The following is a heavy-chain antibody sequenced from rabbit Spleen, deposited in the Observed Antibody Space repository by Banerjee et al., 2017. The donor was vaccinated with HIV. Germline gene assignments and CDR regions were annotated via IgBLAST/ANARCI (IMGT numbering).Heavy chain of an antibody. CDR3: ARDTSSSFSSYGMDL. Sequence: QEQLVESGGGLVQPGASLTLTCTPSGFSFSRGYDMCWVRQAPGKGLEWIGCIYTGNDKTYFATWAKGRFAISKTSSTTVTLQMTRLTAADTATYFCARDTSSSFSSYGMDLWGPGTLVTVS. CDR1: GFSFSRGYD. J-gene: IGHJ6*01. CDR2: IYTGNDKT. D-gene: IGHD1-1*01. V-gene: IGHV1S45*01.